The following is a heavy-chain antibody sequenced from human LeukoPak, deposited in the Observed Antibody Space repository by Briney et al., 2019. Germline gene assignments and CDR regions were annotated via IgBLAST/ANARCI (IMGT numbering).Heavy chain of an antibody. CDR1: GGSISSYD. D-gene: IGHD6-13*01. V-gene: IGHV4-4*07. CDR3: AREGLAAAGSWLPAFDI. J-gene: IGHJ3*02. Sequence: SETLSLTCIVSGGSISSYDWSWIRQPAGKGLEWIGRIYTSGSTNYNPSLKSRVTMSVDTSKNQFSLKLSSVTAADTAVYYCAREGLAAAGSWLPAFDIWGQGTMVTVSS. CDR2: IYTSGST.